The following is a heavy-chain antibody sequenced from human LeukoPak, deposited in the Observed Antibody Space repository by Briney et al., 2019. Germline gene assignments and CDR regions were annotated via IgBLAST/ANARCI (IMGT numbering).Heavy chain of an antibody. CDR3: ARASAFDI. CDR2: ISSSSSYI. CDR1: GFTFSSYA. Sequence: GGSLRLSCAASGFTFSSYAMTWVRQAPGKGLEWVSSISSSSSYIYYADSVKGRFTISRDNAKNSLHLQMNSLRAEDTAVYYCARASAFDIWGQGTMVTVSS. V-gene: IGHV3-21*01. J-gene: IGHJ3*02.